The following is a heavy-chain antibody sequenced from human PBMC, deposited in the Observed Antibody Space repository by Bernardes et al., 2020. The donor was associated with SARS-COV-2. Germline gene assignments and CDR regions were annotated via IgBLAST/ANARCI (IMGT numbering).Heavy chain of an antibody. J-gene: IGHJ3*02. D-gene: IGHD3-10*01. CDR3: ARDSGPMDGRAFEI. Sequence: SESLSLTCSVSGASISRGYYWCWIRQFPGKGLEWLGYVYYTGTTYYNSSLKSRLSISVDTSENQFSLRLSSVTAADTAVYYCARDSGPMDGRAFEIWGRGTLVAVSS. CDR1: GASISRGYY. V-gene: IGHV4-31*03. CDR2: VYYTGTT.